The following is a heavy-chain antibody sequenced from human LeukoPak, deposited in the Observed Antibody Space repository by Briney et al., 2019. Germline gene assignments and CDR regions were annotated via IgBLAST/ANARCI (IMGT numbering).Heavy chain of an antibody. J-gene: IGHJ4*02. D-gene: IGHD2-15*01. CDR3: VKDEGRGGSPDY. CDR1: GFTFSSYA. Sequence: GGSLRLSCAASGFTFSSYAMSWVRQAPGKGLEWVSAISGSGGSTYYADSVKGRFTISRDNSKNTLYLQMNSLRAEDTAVYYCVKDEGRGGSPDYWGQGTLVTVSS. CDR2: ISGSGGST. V-gene: IGHV3-23*01.